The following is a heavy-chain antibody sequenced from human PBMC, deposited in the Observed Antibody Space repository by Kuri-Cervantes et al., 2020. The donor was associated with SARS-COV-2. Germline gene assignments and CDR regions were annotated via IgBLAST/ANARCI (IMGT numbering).Heavy chain of an antibody. CDR2: ISAYNGNT. V-gene: IGHV1-18*01. Sequence: ASVKVSCKASGGTFTNYGVGWVRQAPGQGLAWMGWISAYNGNTNYAQKLQGRVTITADESTSTAYMELSGLRSEDTAVYYCARTGLSYYYYGMDVWGQGTTVTVSS. J-gene: IGHJ6*02. CDR3: ARTGLSYYYYGMDV. D-gene: IGHD7-27*01. CDR1: GGTFTNYG.